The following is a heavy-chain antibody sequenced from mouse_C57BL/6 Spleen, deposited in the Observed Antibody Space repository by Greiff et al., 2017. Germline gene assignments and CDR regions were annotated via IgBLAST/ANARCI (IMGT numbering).Heavy chain of an antibody. Sequence: VQLKESEGGLVQPGSSMKLSCTASGFTFSDYYMAWVRQVPEKGLEWVANINYDGSSTYYLDSLKSRFIISRDNAKNILYLQMSSLKSEDTATYYCARAAYGNYGFDYWGQGTTLTVSS. CDR1: GFTFSDYY. D-gene: IGHD2-1*01. V-gene: IGHV5-16*01. CDR3: ARAAYGNYGFDY. CDR2: INYDGSST. J-gene: IGHJ2*01.